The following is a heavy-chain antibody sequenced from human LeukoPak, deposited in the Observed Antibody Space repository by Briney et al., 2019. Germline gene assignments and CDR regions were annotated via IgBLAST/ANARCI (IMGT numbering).Heavy chain of an antibody. D-gene: IGHD6-13*01. CDR2: ISSSSNMI. V-gene: IGHV3-48*03. CDR3: AAASGGWYRYYFDS. CDR1: GLTFSSYE. Sequence: AGSLRLSCAASGLTFSSYEMNWVRQAPGKGLEWLSYISSSSNMIFYAESVKGRFTISRDNAKNSLYLQMNSLRAEDTAIYYCAAASGGWYRYYFDSWGQGTLVTVSS. J-gene: IGHJ4*02.